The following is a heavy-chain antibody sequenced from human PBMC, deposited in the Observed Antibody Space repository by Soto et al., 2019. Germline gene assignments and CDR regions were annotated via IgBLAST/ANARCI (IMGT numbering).Heavy chain of an antibody. CDR3: AREGARYYDSSGLGDLAAFDI. V-gene: IGHV3-30-3*01. J-gene: IGHJ3*02. D-gene: IGHD3-22*01. Sequence: QVQLVESGGGVVQPGRSLRLSCAASGFTFSSYAMHWVRQAPGKGLELVAVISYDGSNKYYADSVKGRFTISRGNSKNTLYLQMNRLRAEDTAVYYCAREGARYYDSSGLGDLAAFDIWGQGTMVTVSS. CDR1: GFTFSSYA. CDR2: ISYDGSNK.